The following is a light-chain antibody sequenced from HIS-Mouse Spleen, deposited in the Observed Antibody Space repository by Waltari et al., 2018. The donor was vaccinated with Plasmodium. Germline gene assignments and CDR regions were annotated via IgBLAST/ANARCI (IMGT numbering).Light chain of an antibody. J-gene: IGKJ4*01. V-gene: IGKV1-39*01. CDR1: QSISNY. Sequence: DIQMTQSPSSLSASVGDRVTITCRASQSISNYLNWYQQKTGKAPKFLIYAASTLQSGVPSRFSGSGSGTDFTLTISSLEPEDFAVYYCQQRSNWPPLTFGGGTKVEIK. CDR3: QQRSNWPPLT. CDR2: AAS.